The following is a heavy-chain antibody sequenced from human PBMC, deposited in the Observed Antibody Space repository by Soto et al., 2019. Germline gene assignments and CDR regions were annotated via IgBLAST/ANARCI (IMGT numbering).Heavy chain of an antibody. D-gene: IGHD3-16*01. CDR1: GASVTTYY. J-gene: IGHJ5*02. CDR3: ARGPIMTTFGGVPEALNWFDP. CDR2: IYYSGST. Sequence: QVQLQESGPGLVKPSETLSLNCTVSGASVTTYYWSWIRQSPGKGLDWIGHIYYSGSTKYNPSLNSRVTISVDTSKNQLSLTLRSVTAADTAVYYCARGPIMTTFGGVPEALNWFDPWGQGILVIVSS. V-gene: IGHV4-59*02.